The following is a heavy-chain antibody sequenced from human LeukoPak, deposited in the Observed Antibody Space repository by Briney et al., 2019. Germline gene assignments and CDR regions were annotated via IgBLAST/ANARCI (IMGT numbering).Heavy chain of an antibody. CDR2: ISCDGSNK. V-gene: IGHV3-30-3*01. J-gene: IGHJ5*02. CDR1: GFTFSSYA. Sequence: PGGSLRLSCAASGFTFSSYAMHWVRQAPGKGLEWVAVISCDGSNKYYADSVKGRFTISRDNSKNTLYLQMNSLRAEDTAVYYCARDRDPSLYCSGGSCYMGRPSSQGPKRTNWFDPWGQGTLVTVSS. CDR3: ARDRDPSLYCSGGSCYMGRPSSQGPKRTNWFDP. D-gene: IGHD2-15*01.